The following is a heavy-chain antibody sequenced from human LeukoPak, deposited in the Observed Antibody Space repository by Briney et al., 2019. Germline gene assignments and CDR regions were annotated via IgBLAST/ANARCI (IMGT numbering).Heavy chain of an antibody. J-gene: IGHJ4*02. D-gene: IGHD4-17*01. Sequence: GGSLRLSCAASGFTIGSNYMAWVRQAPGKGLEWVSVIYSGGSTYYADSVKGRFTISRDNSKNTLYLQMNSLRAEDTAVYYCARFRSGSNDYGDIFDDWGQGTLVTVSS. CDR1: GFTIGSNY. CDR2: IYSGGST. CDR3: ARFRSGSNDYGDIFDD. V-gene: IGHV3-53*01.